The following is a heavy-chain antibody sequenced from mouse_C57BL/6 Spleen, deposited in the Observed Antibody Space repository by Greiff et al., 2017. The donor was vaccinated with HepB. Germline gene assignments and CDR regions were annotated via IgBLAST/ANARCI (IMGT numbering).Heavy chain of an antibody. CDR2: IDPSDSYT. V-gene: IGHV1-59*01. Sequence: QVQLQQPGAELVRPGTSVKLSCKASGYTFTSYWMHWVKQRPGQGLEWIGVIDPSDSYTNYNQKFKGKATLTVDTSSSTAYMQLSSLTSVDSAVYYCARSGGSLFAYWGQGTLVTVSA. J-gene: IGHJ3*01. CDR3: ARSGGSLFAY. D-gene: IGHD1-1*01. CDR1: GYTFTSYW.